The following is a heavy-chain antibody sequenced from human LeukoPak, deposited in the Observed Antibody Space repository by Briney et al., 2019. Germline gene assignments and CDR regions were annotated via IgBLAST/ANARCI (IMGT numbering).Heavy chain of an antibody. CDR1: GFTVSTNY. D-gene: IGHD7-27*01. CDR2: IYSGGST. J-gene: IGHJ4*02. V-gene: IGHV3-53*01. Sequence: PGGSLRLSCAASGFTVSTNYMSWVRQAPGKGLEWVSVIYSGGSTYYADSVKGRFTISRDNSKNTLYLQMNSLRAEDTAVYYCARRLPTAWGADYWGQATLVTVSS. CDR3: ARRLPTAWGADY.